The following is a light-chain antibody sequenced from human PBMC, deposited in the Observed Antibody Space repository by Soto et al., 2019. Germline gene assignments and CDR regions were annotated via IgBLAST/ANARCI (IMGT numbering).Light chain of an antibody. CDR2: GNS. CDR3: QSYDSSLSGSR. J-gene: IGLJ2*01. CDR1: SSNIGAGYD. V-gene: IGLV1-40*01. Sequence: QSVLTQPPSVSGGPGQRVTISCTGSSSNIGAGYDVHWYQQLPGTAPKLLIYGNSNRPSGVPDRFSGSKSGTSASLAITGLQAEDEADYYCQSYDSSLSGSRFGGGTKLTVL.